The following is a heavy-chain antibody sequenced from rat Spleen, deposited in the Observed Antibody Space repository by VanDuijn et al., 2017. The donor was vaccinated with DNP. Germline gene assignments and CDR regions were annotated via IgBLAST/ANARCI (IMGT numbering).Heavy chain of an antibody. CDR3: AGRPPPTRGPFDY. J-gene: IGHJ2*01. Sequence: EVQLVESGGGLVQPGRSLKLSCAASGFIFSDHNMAWVRQAPKKGLEWLATISCDGSSTYYRDSVKGRFIISRNNAKSTLYLQMDSLRSDDTATYYCAGRPPPTRGPFDYWGQEIMVTVSS. CDR2: ISCDGSST. CDR1: GFIFSDHN. D-gene: IGHD1-4*01. V-gene: IGHV5-7*01.